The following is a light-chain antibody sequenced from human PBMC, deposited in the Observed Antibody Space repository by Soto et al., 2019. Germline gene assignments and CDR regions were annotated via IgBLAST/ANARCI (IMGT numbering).Light chain of an antibody. Sequence: QSLLTQPASVSGSPGQSITISCSGTSSDIGSYNHVAWYQQFPGKSPKLMIYAVSYRPPGVSDRFSGSKSGITASPTISALQTEEEADYYCTSYTDRQSNHFGTGTKGTV. V-gene: IGLV2-14*03. J-gene: IGLJ1*01. CDR3: TSYTDRQSNH. CDR1: SSDIGSYNH. CDR2: AVS.